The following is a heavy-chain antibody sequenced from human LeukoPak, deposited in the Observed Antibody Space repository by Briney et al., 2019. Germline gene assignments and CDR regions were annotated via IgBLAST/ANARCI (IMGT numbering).Heavy chain of an antibody. D-gene: IGHD6-13*01. J-gene: IGHJ4*02. CDR3: ARNGIIAAAAFDY. V-gene: IGHV3-74*01. CDR2: INTDGSTT. CDR1: GFTLSRCW. Sequence: GGSLRLSCAASGFTLSRCWMHWVRQAPGKGLVWVSRINTDGSTTTYADSVKGRFTISRDNAKNTLYLQMNSLRAEDTAVYYCARNGIIAAAAFDYWGQGTLVTVSS.